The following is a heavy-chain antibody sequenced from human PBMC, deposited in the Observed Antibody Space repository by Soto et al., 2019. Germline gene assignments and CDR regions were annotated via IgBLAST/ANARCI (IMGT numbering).Heavy chain of an antibody. J-gene: IGHJ4*02. CDR2: ISSSSSYT. V-gene: IGHV3-11*06. Sequence: GGSLRLSCAASGFTFSDYYMSWIRQAPGKGLEWVSYISSSSSYTNYADSVKGRFTISRDNAKNSLYLQMSSLRAEDTAVYYCARVGVSGSLPYWGQGXLVTVYS. D-gene: IGHD5-12*01. CDR3: ARVGVSGSLPY. CDR1: GFTFSDYY.